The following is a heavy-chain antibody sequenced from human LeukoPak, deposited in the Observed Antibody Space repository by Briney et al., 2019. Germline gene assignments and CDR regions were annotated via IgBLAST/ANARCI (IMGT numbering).Heavy chain of an antibody. Sequence: GGSLRLSCEASGFMFSDYCMTWVRQIPGAGLEWVANIKPDGDKKNYVDSVKGRFTISRDNSKNTLSLQMNTLRPEDTAVYYCARPIDNGSGSYYFDYWGQGTLVTVSS. J-gene: IGHJ4*02. CDR3: ARPIDNGSGSYYFDY. V-gene: IGHV3-7*03. CDR2: IKPDGDKK. D-gene: IGHD3-10*01. CDR1: GFMFSDYC.